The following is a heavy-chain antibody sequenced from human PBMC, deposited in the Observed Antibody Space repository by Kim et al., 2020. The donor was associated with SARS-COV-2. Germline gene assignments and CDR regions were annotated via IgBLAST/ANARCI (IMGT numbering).Heavy chain of an antibody. CDR2: INHSGST. D-gene: IGHD6-6*01. CDR1: GGSFSGYY. Sequence: SETLSLTCAVYGGSFSGYYWSWIRQPPGKGLEWIGEINHSGSTNYNPSLKSRVTISVDTSKNQFSLKLSSVTAADTAVYYCAREGGKRIAARRPGGDYYYGMDVWGQGTTVTVSS. V-gene: IGHV4-34*01. J-gene: IGHJ6*02. CDR3: AREGGKRIAARRPGGDYYYGMDV.